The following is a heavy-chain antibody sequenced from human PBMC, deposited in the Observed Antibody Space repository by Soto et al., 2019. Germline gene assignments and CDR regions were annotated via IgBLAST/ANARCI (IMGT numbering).Heavy chain of an antibody. CDR2: FDPEDGET. Sequence: ASVKVSCKVSGYTHTELSMHWVLHAPGKGLEWMGGFDPEDGETIYAQKFQGRVTMTEDTSTDTAYMELSSLRSEDTAVYYCATEYYYDSSGSLLDYWGQGTLVTVSS. CDR3: ATEYYYDSSGSLLDY. V-gene: IGHV1-24*01. CDR1: GYTHTELS. J-gene: IGHJ4*02. D-gene: IGHD3-22*01.